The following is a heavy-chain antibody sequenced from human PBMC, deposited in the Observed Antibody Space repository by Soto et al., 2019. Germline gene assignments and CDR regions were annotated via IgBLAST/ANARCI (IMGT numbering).Heavy chain of an antibody. V-gene: IGHV1-69*13. CDR1: GYTFTGYY. CDR2: IIPLFGTA. CDR3: ARGVHYDSSGYYYFY. J-gene: IGHJ4*02. Sequence: SVKVSCKASGYTFTGYYMHWVRQAPGQGLEWMGGIIPLFGTAKYAQNFQGRITITADESTNTAYMELRSLRSQDTAVYYCARGVHYDSSGYYYFYWGQGTLVTVSS. D-gene: IGHD3-22*01.